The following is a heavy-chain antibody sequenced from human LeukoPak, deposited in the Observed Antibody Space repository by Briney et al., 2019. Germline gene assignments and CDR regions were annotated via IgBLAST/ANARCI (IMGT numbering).Heavy chain of an antibody. CDR1: GYSISSGYY. Sequence: PSETLSLTCAVSGYSISSGYYWGWSRPPPGKGLEWIGSIYSGNTYYNPSLKSRVTISVDTSKNKFSLKLISVTAADTAVYYCARGPRGYDSSGYFLWGQGTLATVSS. V-gene: IGHV4-38-2*01. CDR3: ARGPRGYDSSGYFL. J-gene: IGHJ4*02. D-gene: IGHD3-22*01. CDR2: IYSGNT.